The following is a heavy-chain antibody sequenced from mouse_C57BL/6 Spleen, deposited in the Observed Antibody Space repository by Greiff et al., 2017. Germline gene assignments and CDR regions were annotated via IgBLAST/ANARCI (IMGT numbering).Heavy chain of an antibody. D-gene: IGHD2-1*01. J-gene: IGHJ1*03. Sequence: SGPELVKPGASVKLSCKASGYTFTSYDINWVKQRPGQGLEWIGWIYPRDGSTKYNEKFKGKATLTVATSSSTAYMERHSLTSEDSAVYFCARREGKFVRYFDVWGTGTTVTVSS. V-gene: IGHV1-85*01. CDR3: ARREGKFVRYFDV. CDR1: GYTFTSYD. CDR2: IYPRDGST.